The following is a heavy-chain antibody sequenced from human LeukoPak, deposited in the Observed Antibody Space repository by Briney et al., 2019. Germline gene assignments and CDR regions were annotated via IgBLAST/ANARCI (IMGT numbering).Heavy chain of an antibody. Sequence: GGSLRLSCAASGFTFDDYGMSWVRQAPGKGLEWVSSISSSSSYIYYADSVKGRFTISRDNAKNSLYLQMNSLRAEDTAVYYCARERSYDSSGFDYWGQGTLVTVSS. J-gene: IGHJ4*02. CDR2: ISSSSSYI. CDR3: ARERSYDSSGFDY. V-gene: IGHV3-21*01. D-gene: IGHD3-22*01. CDR1: GFTFDDYG.